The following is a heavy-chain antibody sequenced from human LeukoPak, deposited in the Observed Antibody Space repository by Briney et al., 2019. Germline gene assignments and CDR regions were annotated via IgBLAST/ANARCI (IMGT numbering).Heavy chain of an antibody. CDR1: GFTFSSYG. Sequence: GTSLRLSCAASGFTFSSYGMHWVRQAPGKGLEWVAVIWDDGSEKYYADSVKGRFSISRDNSKNTLYLQVNSLRAEDTAVYYCAKAIQSVAGYYFDYWGQGTLVTVSS. CDR2: IWDDGSEK. D-gene: IGHD6-19*01. CDR3: AKAIQSVAGYYFDY. V-gene: IGHV3-33*06. J-gene: IGHJ4*02.